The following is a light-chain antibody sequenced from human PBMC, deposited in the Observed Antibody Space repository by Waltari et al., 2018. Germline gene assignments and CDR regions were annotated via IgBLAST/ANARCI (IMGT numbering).Light chain of an antibody. CDR1: QTIRPTY. J-gene: IGKJ4*01. V-gene: IGKV3-20*01. CDR3: QQYDISPLT. CDR2: GTF. Sequence: EIVLTQSPGTLSLSPGEGATLSCRTSQTIRPTYLAWYQQKPGQAPTLPIYGTFSRATGIPDRFTGSGSGTDFSLTISSLEPEDFATYYCQQYDISPLTFGGGTKVEIK.